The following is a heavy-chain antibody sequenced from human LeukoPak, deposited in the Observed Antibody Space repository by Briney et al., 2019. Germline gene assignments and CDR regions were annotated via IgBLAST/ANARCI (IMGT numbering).Heavy chain of an antibody. V-gene: IGHV4-34*01. CDR2: INHSGST. D-gene: IGHD4-23*01. J-gene: IGHJ3*02. Sequence: PSETLSLTCAVYGGSFSGYYWSWIRQPPGKGLEWIGEINHSGSTNYNPSLKSRVTISVDTSKNQFSLKLSSVTAADTAVYYCARHAGGPGDAFDIWGQGTMVTVSS. CDR3: ARHAGGPGDAFDI. CDR1: GGSFSGYY.